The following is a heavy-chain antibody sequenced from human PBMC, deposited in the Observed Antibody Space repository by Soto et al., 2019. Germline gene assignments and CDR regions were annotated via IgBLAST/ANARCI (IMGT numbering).Heavy chain of an antibody. Sequence: QITLKESGPTLVKPTQTLTLTCTFSGFSLSTSGVGVGWIRQPPGKALEWLALIYWDDDKRYSPSLKSRLTITKDTSKNQVVLTMTNMDPVDTATYYCAHRLNYDILTGYYGYYFDYWGQGTLVTVSS. V-gene: IGHV2-5*02. CDR3: AHRLNYDILTGYYGYYFDY. CDR2: IYWDDDK. J-gene: IGHJ4*02. D-gene: IGHD3-9*01. CDR1: GFSLSTSGVG.